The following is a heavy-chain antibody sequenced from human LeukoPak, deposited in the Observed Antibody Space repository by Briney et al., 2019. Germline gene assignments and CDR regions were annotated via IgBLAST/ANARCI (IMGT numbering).Heavy chain of an antibody. CDR3: ARGGQLEGFDY. V-gene: IGHV4-31*03. CDR2: IYYTGST. J-gene: IGHJ4*02. CDR1: GGSISSGGYF. Sequence: TLSLTCSVSGGSISSGGYFWSWIRQHPGKGLEWIGNIYYTGSTSYNPSLKSRVTISVDRSKNQFSLKLSSVTAADTAVYYCARGGQLEGFDYWGQGTLVTVSS. D-gene: IGHD6-6*01.